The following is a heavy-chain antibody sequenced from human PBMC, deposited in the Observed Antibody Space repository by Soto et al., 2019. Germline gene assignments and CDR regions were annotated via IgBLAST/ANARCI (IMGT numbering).Heavy chain of an antibody. CDR1: GYTVTSYG. D-gene: IGHD2-8*01. CDR3: ARDMCTNGVCYFGY. V-gene: IGHV1-18*01. J-gene: IGHJ4*02. Sequence: ASVKLSCKASGYTVTSYGISWVRQAPGQGLEWMGWISAYNGNTNYAQKLQGRVTMTTDTSTSTVYMELRRLRSDDTAVYYCARDMCTNGVCYFGYWGQGPLVTVSS. CDR2: ISAYNGNT.